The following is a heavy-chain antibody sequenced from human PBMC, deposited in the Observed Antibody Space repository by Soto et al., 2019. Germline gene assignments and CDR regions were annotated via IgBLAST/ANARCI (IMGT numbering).Heavy chain of an antibody. D-gene: IGHD6-6*01. V-gene: IGHV3-15*01. CDR2: IKTTADGGTT. CDR1: GFSFTYAW. CDR3: TTSGPHRSSSIWFAP. J-gene: IGHJ5*02. Sequence: EVQLVESGGGLVEPGGSLRLSCAASGFSFTYAWMTWVRQAPGKGLEWVGRIKTTADGGTTDYAAPVKGRFTISRDDSKNTLYLQMNSLKTEDTAGYYCTTSGPHRSSSIWFAPWGQGTLVTVSS.